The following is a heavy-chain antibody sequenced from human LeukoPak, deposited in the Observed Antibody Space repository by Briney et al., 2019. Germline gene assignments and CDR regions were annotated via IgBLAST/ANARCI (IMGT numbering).Heavy chain of an antibody. V-gene: IGHV3-64*01. CDR3: ARDQVPHMVRGVLPF. J-gene: IGHJ4*02. D-gene: IGHD3-10*01. CDR1: GFSFTRYP. Sequence: PGGSLRLSCAASGFSFTRYPMHWVRQAPGKGLEYGSGISDDGGSTDYANSVKGRFTISTDNSKNTLSLQMGSLRIEDTAAHYCARDQVPHMVRGVLPFWGQGTLVTVSS. CDR2: ISDDGGST.